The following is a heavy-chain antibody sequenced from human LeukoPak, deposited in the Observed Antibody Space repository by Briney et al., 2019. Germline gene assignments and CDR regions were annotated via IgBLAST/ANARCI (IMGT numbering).Heavy chain of an antibody. CDR1: GGSISSGSYY. CDR3: ARGQEVVAENYFDY. J-gene: IGHJ4*02. V-gene: IGHV4-61*02. D-gene: IGHD5-12*01. CDR2: IYPSGTT. Sequence: SQTLSLTCTVSGGSISSGSYYWSWIRHPAGKGLEWIRRIYPSGTTHYNPSLKSRVTISVDTSKNQFSLKLRSVTAADTAVYYCARGQEVVAENYFDYWGQGTLVTVSS.